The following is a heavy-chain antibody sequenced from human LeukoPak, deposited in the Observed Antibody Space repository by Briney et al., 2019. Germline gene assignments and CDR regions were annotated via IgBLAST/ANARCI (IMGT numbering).Heavy chain of an antibody. D-gene: IGHD3-16*02. Sequence: SVKVSCTASGGTFSSYAISWVRQAPGQGLEWMGRIIPILGIANYAQKFQGRVTITADKSTSTAYMELSSLRSEDTAVYYCARWNDYVWGSYRSYYFDYWGQGTLVTVSS. V-gene: IGHV1-69*04. J-gene: IGHJ4*02. CDR3: ARWNDYVWGSYRSYYFDY. CDR2: IIPILGIA. CDR1: GGTFSSYA.